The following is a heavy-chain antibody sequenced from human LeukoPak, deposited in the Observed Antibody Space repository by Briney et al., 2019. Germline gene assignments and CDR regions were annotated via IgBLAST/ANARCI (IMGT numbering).Heavy chain of an antibody. CDR3: AKDYNYDILTGPLGY. Sequence: GGSLRLSCVASGFSFDDYAMHWVRQAPGKGLEWVSGINWNSGSIGYADSVKDRFTISRDNAKNSLYLQMNGLRLEDMALYYCAKDYNYDILTGPLGYWGQGTLVTVSS. CDR1: GFSFDDYA. V-gene: IGHV3-9*03. J-gene: IGHJ4*02. CDR2: INWNSGSI. D-gene: IGHD3-9*01.